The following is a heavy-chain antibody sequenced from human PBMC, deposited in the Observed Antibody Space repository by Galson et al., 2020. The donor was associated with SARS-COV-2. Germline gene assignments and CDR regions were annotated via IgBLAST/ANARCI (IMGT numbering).Heavy chain of an antibody. Sequence: ASVKVSFKVSGYTLTELSMHWVRQAPGKGLEWMGGFDPEDGETIYAQKFQGRVTMTEDTSTDTAYMELSSLRSEDTAVYYCATFPFEYYYDSSGFYFDLWGRGTLVTVSS. V-gene: IGHV1-24*01. CDR1: GYTLTELS. CDR2: FDPEDGET. D-gene: IGHD3-22*01. CDR3: ATFPFEYYYDSSGFYFDL. J-gene: IGHJ2*01.